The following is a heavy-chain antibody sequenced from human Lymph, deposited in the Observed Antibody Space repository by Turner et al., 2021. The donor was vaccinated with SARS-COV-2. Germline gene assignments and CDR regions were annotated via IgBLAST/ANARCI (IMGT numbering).Heavy chain of an antibody. D-gene: IGHD1-26*01. J-gene: IGHJ6*02. Sequence: HVQLFESGGVSVHPGWALRLSVSSFGFTFRSCVMHWVRQAQGQGLEWVAVISYNGSNNYDADSVKGRFTFTRDNSKNTLDLKMNSLRAEDTAVYYCATDPGAGGELLGGGYYYYGMDVWGQGTTVTVSS. CDR1: GFTFRSCV. V-gene: IGHV3-30-3*01. CDR3: ATDPGAGGELLGGGYYYYGMDV. CDR2: ISYNGSNN.